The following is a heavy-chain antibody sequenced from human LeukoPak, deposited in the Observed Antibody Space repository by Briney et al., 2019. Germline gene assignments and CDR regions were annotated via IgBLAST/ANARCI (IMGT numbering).Heavy chain of an antibody. CDR3: ARGLVRGDYFDY. V-gene: IGHV4-30-4*01. CDR1: GGSISSGDYY. Sequence: KPSETLSLTCTVSGGSISSGDYYWSWIRQPPGKGLEWIGYIYYSGSTYYNPSLKSRVTISVDTSKNQFSLKLSSVTAADTAVYYCARGLVRGDYFDYWGQGTLVTVSS. J-gene: IGHJ4*02. CDR2: IYYSGST. D-gene: IGHD3-10*01.